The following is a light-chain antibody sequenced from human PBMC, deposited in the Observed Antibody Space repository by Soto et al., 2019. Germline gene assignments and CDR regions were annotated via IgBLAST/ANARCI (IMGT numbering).Light chain of an antibody. J-gene: IGKJ1*01. CDR1: RSVLYSSNNKNY. CDR3: RQYYSSPWT. V-gene: IGKV4-1*01. CDR2: WAS. Sequence: DIVMTQSPDSLAVSLGEGATINCKSSRSVLYSSNNKNYLAWYQQKPGQPPKLLIYWASTRESGVPDRFSGSASGTDFTLTISSLQAEDVAVYYCRQYYSSPWTFGQGTKVEIK.